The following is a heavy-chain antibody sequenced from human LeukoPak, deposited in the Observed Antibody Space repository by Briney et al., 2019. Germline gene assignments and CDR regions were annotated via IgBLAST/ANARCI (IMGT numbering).Heavy chain of an antibody. CDR3: ARRPYSGSYREVAFDI. J-gene: IGHJ3*02. D-gene: IGHD1-26*01. CDR1: GYTFNVYY. V-gene: IGHV1-2*02. CDR2: IRPRSGDT. Sequence: ASVKVSCKASGYTFNVYYIHWVRQAPGQGLEWMGWIRPRSGDTDYGQKFQGRVTMTRDTSISTAYMELSRLTSDDTAVYYCARRPYSGSYREVAFDIWGQGTMVTVSS.